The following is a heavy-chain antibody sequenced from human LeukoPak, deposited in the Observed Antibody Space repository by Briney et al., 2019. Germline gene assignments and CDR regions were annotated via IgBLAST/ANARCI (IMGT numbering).Heavy chain of an antibody. J-gene: IGHJ4*02. CDR1: GCTFSNYW. CDR2: IKEDGSEK. V-gene: IGHV3-7*03. D-gene: IGHD7-27*01. Sequence: GGSLRLSCAASGCTFSNYWMSWVRQAPGKGLESEANIKEDGSEKSYVDSVKGRFTISRDNAKNSLYLQMNSLRAEDTAVYYCARVSAGDYPDYWGQGTLVTVSS. CDR3: ARVSAGDYPDY.